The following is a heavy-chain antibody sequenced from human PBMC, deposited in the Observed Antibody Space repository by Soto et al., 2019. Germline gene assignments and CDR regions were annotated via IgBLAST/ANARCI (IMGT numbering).Heavy chain of an antibody. V-gene: IGHV3-33*01. CDR2: IWYDGSNK. Sequence: WGSLRLSCASSGFTFSSYGMHWVRQAPGKGLEWVAVIWYDGSNKYYADSVKGRFTISRDNSKNTLYLQMNSLRAEDTAVYYCARDQSSSMAPPNYYYYGMDVWGQGTTVTVSS. D-gene: IGHD2-2*01. J-gene: IGHJ6*02. CDR3: ARDQSSSMAPPNYYYYGMDV. CDR1: GFTFSSYG.